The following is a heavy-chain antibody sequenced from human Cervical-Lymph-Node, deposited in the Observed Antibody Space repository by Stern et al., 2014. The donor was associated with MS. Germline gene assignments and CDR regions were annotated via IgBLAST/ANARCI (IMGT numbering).Heavy chain of an antibody. V-gene: IGHV1-69*01. J-gene: IGHJ6*02. CDR1: GGTFNVYA. CDR2: IIPILGTA. D-gene: IGHD2-15*01. CDR3: ARDGRHRDNYGLDV. Sequence: VQLVESGAEVKKPWSSVKVSCQASGGTFNVYAINWLRQAPGQGLEWMGGIIPILGTANYAQKFQGRVTITADESTRTSSMQLSSLRSNDTAVYYCARDGRHRDNYGLDVWGQGTTVIVSS.